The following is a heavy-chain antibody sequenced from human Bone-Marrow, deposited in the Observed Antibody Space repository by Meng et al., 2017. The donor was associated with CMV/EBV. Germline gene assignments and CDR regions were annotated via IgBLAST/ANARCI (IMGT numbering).Heavy chain of an antibody. CDR2: VNSDGSSK. Sequence: GGSLRLSCAASGFTLSSSWMHWVRQAPGKGLVWVSRVNSDGSSKSYVGSVKGCLAISRDNAKNTLYLQMNSLRAEDTAVYYCARGRGAGTILSGWFDPWGQGALVTVS. CDR3: ARGRGAGTILSGWFDP. J-gene: IGHJ5*02. V-gene: IGHV3-74*01. D-gene: IGHD1-1*01. CDR1: GFTLSSSW.